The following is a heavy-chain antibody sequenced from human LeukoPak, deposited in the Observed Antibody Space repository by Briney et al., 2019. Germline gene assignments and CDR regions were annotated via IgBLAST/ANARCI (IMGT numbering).Heavy chain of an antibody. CDR3: ARGAPRRRVDAFDI. D-gene: IGHD6-13*01. V-gene: IGHV4-4*07. Sequence: SETLSLTCTVPGGSISSYYWSWIRQPAGKGLEWIGRIYTSGSTNYNPSLKSRVTMSVDTSKNQFSLKLSSVTAADTAVYYCARGAPRRRVDAFDIWGKGTMVTVFS. CDR2: IYTSGST. CDR1: GGSISSYY. J-gene: IGHJ3*02.